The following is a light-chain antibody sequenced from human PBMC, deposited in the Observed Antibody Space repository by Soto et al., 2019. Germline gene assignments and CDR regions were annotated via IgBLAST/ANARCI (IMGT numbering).Light chain of an antibody. CDR3: RMLDTYPFI. Sequence: DIQMTQSPSSMSASVGGRVTITCRAIQSIRAYLNWYEQKAGKAPTLLIYAASTLQSGVPPRFSGSEPGTEVTLTISSLQPEDCESDYCRMLDTYPFIFGHGTRLEIK. V-gene: IGKV1-17*01. J-gene: IGKJ5*01. CDR1: QSIRAY. CDR2: AAS.